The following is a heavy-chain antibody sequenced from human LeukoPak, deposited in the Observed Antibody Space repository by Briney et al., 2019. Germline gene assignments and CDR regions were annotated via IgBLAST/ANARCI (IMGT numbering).Heavy chain of an antibody. D-gene: IGHD3-22*01. CDR2: IYHSGST. V-gene: IGHV4-38-2*02. CDR1: GYSISSGYY. Sequence: SETLSLTCTVSGYSISSGYYWGWIRQPPGKGLEWIGSIYHSGSTYYNPSLKSRVTISVDTSKNQFSLKLSSVTAADTAVYYCARGSSYDPDFDLWGRGTLVTVSS. J-gene: IGHJ2*01. CDR3: ARGSSYDPDFDL.